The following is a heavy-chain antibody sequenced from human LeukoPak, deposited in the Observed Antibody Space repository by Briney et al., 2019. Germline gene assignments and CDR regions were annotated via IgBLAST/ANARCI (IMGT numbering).Heavy chain of an antibody. CDR2: YYYSGST. CDR1: GGSISSYY. Sequence: SETLSLTWTVSGGSISSYYWSWIRQPPGKGLERIWYYYYSGSTNYNPSLKSRVTISVDTSKNQFSLKLSSVTAADTAVYYCAREYRGSSFGLVSHAFDIWRQGTMVTVSS. D-gene: IGHD3/OR15-3a*01. V-gene: IGHV4-59*01. J-gene: IGHJ3*02. CDR3: AREYRGSSFGLVSHAFDI.